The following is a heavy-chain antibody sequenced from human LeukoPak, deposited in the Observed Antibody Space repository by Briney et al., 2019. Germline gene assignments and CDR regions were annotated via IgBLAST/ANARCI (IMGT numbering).Heavy chain of an antibody. V-gene: IGHV4-61*02. CDR2: IYTSGST. CDR3: ARETLQFSFDY. CDR1: GGSISSGSYY. J-gene: IGHJ4*02. D-gene: IGHD4-11*01. Sequence: SETLSLTCTVSGGSISSGSYYWSWIRQPAGKGLEWIGRIYTSGSTNYNPSLKSRVTISVDTSKNQFSLKLSSVTAADTAVYYCARETLQFSFDYWGQGTLVTVSS.